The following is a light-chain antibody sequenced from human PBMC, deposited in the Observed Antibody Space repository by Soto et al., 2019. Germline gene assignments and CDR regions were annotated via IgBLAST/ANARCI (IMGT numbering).Light chain of an antibody. CDR1: QGISSH. V-gene: IGKV1-8*01. CDR2: AAS. J-gene: IGKJ1*01. Sequence: AIRMTQSPSSFSASTGDRVTITCRASQGISSHLACYQQKPEKAPKLLIYAASTLPSGVPSRFSGSESGTDFTLTISCLQSEDFETYYCQQYYSYPRTFGQGTKVDIK. CDR3: QQYYSYPRT.